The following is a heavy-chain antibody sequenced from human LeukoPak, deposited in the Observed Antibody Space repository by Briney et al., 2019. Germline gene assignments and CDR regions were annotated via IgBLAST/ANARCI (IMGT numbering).Heavy chain of an antibody. Sequence: ASVKVSCTASGYTFTSYYMHWVRQAPGQGLEWMGIINPSGGSTSHAQKFQGRVTMTTDTSTSTAYMELRSLRSDDTAVYYCARGRGSGSETFDPWGQGTLVTVSS. V-gene: IGHV1-46*01. CDR1: GYTFTSYY. J-gene: IGHJ5*02. D-gene: IGHD3-22*01. CDR3: ARGRGSGSETFDP. CDR2: INPSGGST.